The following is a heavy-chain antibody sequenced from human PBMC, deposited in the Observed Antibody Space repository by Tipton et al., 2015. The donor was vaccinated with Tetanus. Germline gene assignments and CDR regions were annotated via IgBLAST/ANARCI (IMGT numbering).Heavy chain of an antibody. J-gene: IGHJ5*02. Sequence: TLSLTCTVSGGSVSSGSYYWSWVRQPPGKGLEYIGYILYGKSTHYNPSLKSRLSMSADPAKNQFSLRLTSVTAADTAVYYCARQADNWFDPWGQGTLVTVSS. CDR3: ARQADNWFDP. V-gene: IGHV4-61*01. CDR2: ILYGKST. CDR1: GGSVSSGSYY. D-gene: IGHD6-25*01.